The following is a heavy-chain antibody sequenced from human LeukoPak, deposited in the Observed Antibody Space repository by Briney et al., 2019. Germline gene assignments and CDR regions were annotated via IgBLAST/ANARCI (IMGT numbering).Heavy chain of an antibody. J-gene: IGHJ4*02. CDR3: AREEDCTNGVCYRGGHDY. CDR2: IYYSGST. D-gene: IGHD2-8*01. V-gene: IGHV4-39*07. Sequence: SETLSLTCPVSGGSISSSSYYWGWIRPPPGKGLEWIGSIYYSGSTYYNPSLKSRVTISVDTSKNQFSLKLSSVTAADTAVYYCAREEDCTNGVCYRGGHDYWGQGTLVTVSS. CDR1: GGSISSSSYY.